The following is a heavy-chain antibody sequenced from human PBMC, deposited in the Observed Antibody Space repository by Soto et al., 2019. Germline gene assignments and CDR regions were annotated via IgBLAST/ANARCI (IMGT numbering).Heavy chain of an antibody. V-gene: IGHV3-23*01. CDR1: GFTFSSYA. CDR2: ISGSGGST. J-gene: IGHJ5*02. Sequence: CGSLRLSCAASGFTFSSYAMNRVLQAPGKGLEWVSAISGSGGSTYYADSVKGRFTISRDNSKNTLYLQMNSLRAEDTAVYYCAKGGYSYGPEFDPWGQGTLVTVSS. CDR3: AKGGYSYGPEFDP. D-gene: IGHD5-18*01.